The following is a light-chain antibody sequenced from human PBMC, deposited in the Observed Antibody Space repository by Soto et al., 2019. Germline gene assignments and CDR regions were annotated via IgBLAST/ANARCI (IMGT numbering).Light chain of an antibody. V-gene: IGLV1-40*01. CDR3: QSYDSSLSGSV. CDR2: SNS. CDR1: SSNIGAAYD. Sequence: QSMLTQPPSVSGAPGQRVTISCTWSSSNIGAAYDVHWYQHLPGTAPKLLIYSNSNRPSGVPDRFSGSKSGTSASLAITGLQAEDEADYYCQSYDSSLSGSVFGTGTKVTV. J-gene: IGLJ1*01.